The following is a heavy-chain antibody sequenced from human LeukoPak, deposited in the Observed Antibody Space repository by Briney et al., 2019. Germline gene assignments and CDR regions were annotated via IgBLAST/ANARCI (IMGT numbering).Heavy chain of an antibody. CDR2: ISTTSSYI. J-gene: IGHJ4*02. D-gene: IGHD2-2*01. V-gene: IGHV3-21*01. Sequence: GGSLRLSCAASGFTFSTYSFNWVRQSPGKGLEWVSSISTTSSYIYYADSVRGRFTISRDNAKNSLYLQMDSLRAEDTAIYYCARDSGVPAAIDYWGQGTPVTVSS. CDR3: ARDSGVPAAIDY. CDR1: GFTFSTYS.